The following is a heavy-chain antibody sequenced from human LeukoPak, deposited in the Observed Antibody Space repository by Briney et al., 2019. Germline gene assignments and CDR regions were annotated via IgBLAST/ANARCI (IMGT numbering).Heavy chain of an antibody. D-gene: IGHD3-22*01. V-gene: IGHV3-33*01. J-gene: IGHJ4*02. Sequence: GGSLRLSCAASGFAFSSYGMHWARQAPGKGLEWVAVIWSDGTKKFYTDSVRGRFTISRDQSKNSLYLQMNSLRAEDTAVYYCARDPYDSSWGLCYFDYWGQGNLVTVSS. CDR3: ARDPYDSSWGLCYFDY. CDR2: IWSDGTKK. CDR1: GFAFSSYG.